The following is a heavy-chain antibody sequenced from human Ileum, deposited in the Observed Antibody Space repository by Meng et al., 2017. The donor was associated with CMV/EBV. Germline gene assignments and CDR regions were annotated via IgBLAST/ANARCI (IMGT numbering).Heavy chain of an antibody. CDR3: ARDALGKSPDPNNWFDP. CDR1: FIFSAYA. D-gene: IGHD7-27*01. Sequence: FIFSAYALHWVRQAAGKGLEWVAVISYDGRNIYYAHSVKGRFTISRDNSNNTVYLQMDSLRKDDTAIYYCARDALGKSPDPNNWFDPWGQGTLVTVSS. CDR2: ISYDGRNI. V-gene: IGHV3-30*04. J-gene: IGHJ5*02.